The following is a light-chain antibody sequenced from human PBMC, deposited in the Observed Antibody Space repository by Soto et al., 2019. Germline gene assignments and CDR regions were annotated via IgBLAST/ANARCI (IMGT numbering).Light chain of an antibody. J-gene: IGLJ1*01. V-gene: IGLV2-14*03. CDR3: SSFRSSSTSDV. CDR1: SSDIGDSNY. CDR2: DVS. Sequence: QSALTQPASVSGSPGQSITISCTGTSSDIGDSNYVSWYQQHPGKAPKLVIYDVSNRPSGVSNRFSGSKSANTASLTISGLQAEDEADYSCSSFRSSSTSDVFGTGTKLTVL.